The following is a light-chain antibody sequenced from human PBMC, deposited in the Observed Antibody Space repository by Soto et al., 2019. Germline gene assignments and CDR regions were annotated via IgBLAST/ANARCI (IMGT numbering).Light chain of an antibody. V-gene: IGKV3-20*01. CDR1: QSVSSSY. CDR2: GAS. Sequence: EIALTQSPGTLSLSPGERATLSCRASQSVSSSYLAWYQQKPGQAPRLLIYGASSRATGIPAKFSGSGSGTDFTSTISRLEPEDFAVYYRQQYCSSLTFGGGTKVEIK. J-gene: IGKJ4*01. CDR3: QQYCSSLT.